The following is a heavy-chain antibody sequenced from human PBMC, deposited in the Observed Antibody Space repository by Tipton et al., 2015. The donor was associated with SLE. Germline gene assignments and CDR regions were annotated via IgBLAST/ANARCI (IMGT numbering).Heavy chain of an antibody. CDR1: GFTFSSYA. Sequence: LRLSCAASGFTFSSYAMSWIRQPPGKGLEWIGEINHSGSTNYNPSLKSRVTISVDTSKNQFSLKLSSVTAADTAVYYCARLPVADDAFDIWGQGTMVTVSS. J-gene: IGHJ3*02. CDR3: ARLPVADDAFDI. D-gene: IGHD6-19*01. V-gene: IGHV4-34*01. CDR2: INHSGST.